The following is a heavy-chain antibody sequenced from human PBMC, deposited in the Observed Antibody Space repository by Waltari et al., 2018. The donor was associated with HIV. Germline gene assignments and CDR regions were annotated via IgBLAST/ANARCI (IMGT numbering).Heavy chain of an antibody. CDR3: ARTGFYDDPTYFLDY. J-gene: IGHJ4*02. CDR2: IKSRVFGGTT. CDR1: GFTFGDFA. V-gene: IGHV3-49*04. Sequence: EVQLVESGGDLVQPGRSLTLSCTASGFTFGDFAMTWVRQAPGKGLEWVGFIKSRVFGGTTEYAVSVKGRFTISRDDSKSIAYLHMNSLKTEDTALYYCARTGFYDDPTYFLDYWGQGTLVTVSS. D-gene: IGHD3-16*01.